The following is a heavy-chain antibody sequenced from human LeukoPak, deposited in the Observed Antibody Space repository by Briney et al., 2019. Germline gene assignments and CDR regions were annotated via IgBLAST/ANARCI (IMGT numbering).Heavy chain of an antibody. D-gene: IGHD1-26*01. Sequence: SETLSLTCTVSDGSISDYYWSWIRQPPGKGLEWIGYIHDGGSTNYNPSLKGRVTISVDTSKNQFSLKLISVTAADTAVYYCARRSGSLDYWGQGTLVTVSS. J-gene: IGHJ4*02. CDR2: IHDGGST. CDR3: ARRSGSLDY. CDR1: DGSISDYY. V-gene: IGHV4-59*01.